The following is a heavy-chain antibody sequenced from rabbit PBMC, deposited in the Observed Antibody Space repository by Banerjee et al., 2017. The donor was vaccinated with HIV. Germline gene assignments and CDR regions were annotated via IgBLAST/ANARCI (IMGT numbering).Heavy chain of an antibody. D-gene: IGHD4-1*01. CDR2: IYHDSSSST. Sequence: QSLEESRGDLVKPGASLTLTCTASGFSFSSSYYMCWVRQAPGKGLELIACIYHDSSSSTWYASCANGRFTISKTSSTTVTLQMTSLTAADTATYFCATDGSGWGANFDLCGPQTLVTVS. J-gene: IGHJ4*01. V-gene: IGHV1S40*01. CDR3: ATDGSGWGANFDL. CDR1: GFSFSSSYY.